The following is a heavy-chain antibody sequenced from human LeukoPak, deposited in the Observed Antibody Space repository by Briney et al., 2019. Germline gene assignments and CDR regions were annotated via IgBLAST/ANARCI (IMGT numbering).Heavy chain of an antibody. CDR3: ARGRNTVATIGY. J-gene: IGHJ4*02. V-gene: IGHV1-2*02. D-gene: IGHD5-12*01. Sequence: ASVKVSCKASGYTFTGYYMHWVRQAPGQGLEWMGWINPNSGGTNYAQKFQGRVTMTRNTSISTAYMELSSLRSEDTAVYYCARGRNTVATIGYWGQGTLVTVSS. CDR2: INPNSGGT. CDR1: GYTFTGYY.